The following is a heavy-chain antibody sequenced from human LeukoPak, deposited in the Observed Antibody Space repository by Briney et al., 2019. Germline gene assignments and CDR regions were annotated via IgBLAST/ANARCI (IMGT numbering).Heavy chain of an antibody. CDR2: ISSSSRYI. Sequence: GGSLRLSCTASGFTFSSYSMNWVRQAPGKGLEWVSSISSSSRYIYYADSVKGRFTISRDNGKNSLYLQMNSLRAEDTAVYYCACFGRLGATTWVNWFDPWGQGTLVTVSS. V-gene: IGHV3-21*01. CDR3: ACFGRLGATTWVNWFDP. J-gene: IGHJ5*02. D-gene: IGHD1-26*01. CDR1: GFTFSSYS.